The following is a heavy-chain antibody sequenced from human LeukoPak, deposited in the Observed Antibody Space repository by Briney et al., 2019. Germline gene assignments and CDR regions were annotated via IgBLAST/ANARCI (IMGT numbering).Heavy chain of an antibody. J-gene: IGHJ5*02. V-gene: IGHV4-39*01. CDR3: ARRSPHYDILTGP. CDR2: IYYSGST. D-gene: IGHD3-9*01. CDR1: GGSISSSDYY. Sequence: SETLSLTCTVSGGSISSSDYYWGRIRQPPGKGLEWIGSIYYSGSTYYNPSLKSRVTISVDTSKNQFSLKLSSVTAADTAVYYCARRSPHYDILTGPWGQGTLVTVSS.